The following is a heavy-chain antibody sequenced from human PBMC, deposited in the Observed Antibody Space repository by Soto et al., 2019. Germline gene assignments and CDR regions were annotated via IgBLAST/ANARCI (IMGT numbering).Heavy chain of an antibody. J-gene: IGHJ4*02. CDR2: INAGNGNT. V-gene: IGHV1-3*01. Sequence: ASVKVSCKASGYTFTSYAMHWVRQAPGQRLEWMGWINAGNGNTKYSQKFQGRVTITRDTSASTAYMELSSLRSEDTAVYCCARGSGYYHTFDYWGQGTLVTVSS. D-gene: IGHD3-22*01. CDR3: ARGSGYYHTFDY. CDR1: GYTFTSYA.